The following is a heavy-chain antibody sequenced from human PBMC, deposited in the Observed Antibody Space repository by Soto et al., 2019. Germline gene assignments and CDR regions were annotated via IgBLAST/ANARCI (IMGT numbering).Heavy chain of an antibody. CDR2: IYYSGST. D-gene: IGHD5-12*01. CDR1: GGSISSGGYY. V-gene: IGHV4-31*03. J-gene: IGHJ5*02. CDR3: ARDYSGYDYNWFDP. Sequence: SETLSLTCTVSGGSISSGGYYWSWIRQHPGKGLEWIGYIYYSGSTYYNPSLKSRVTISVDTSKNQFSLKLGSVTAADTAVYYCARDYSGYDYNWFDPWGQGTLVTVSS.